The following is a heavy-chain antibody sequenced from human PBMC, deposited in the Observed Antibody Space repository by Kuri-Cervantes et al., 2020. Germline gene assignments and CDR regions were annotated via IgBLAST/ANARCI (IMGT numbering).Heavy chain of an antibody. Sequence: GGSLRLSCAASGFTFSSYSMNWVRQAPGKGLEWVAFISYDGSNKYYADSVKGRFTISRDNSKNTLYLQMNSLRAEDTAVYYCAKDMGYYDSSGYLFYWGQGTLVTVSS. CDR2: ISYDGSNK. CDR3: AKDMGYYDSSGYLFY. CDR1: GFTFSSYS. J-gene: IGHJ4*02. V-gene: IGHV3-30*18. D-gene: IGHD3-22*01.